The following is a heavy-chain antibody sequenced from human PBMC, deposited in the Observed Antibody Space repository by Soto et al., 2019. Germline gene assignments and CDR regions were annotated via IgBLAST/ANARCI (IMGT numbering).Heavy chain of an antibody. Sequence: PSETLSLTCTFSGCSISSSSYYWGWIRQPPGKGLEWIGSIYYSGSAYYNPSLKSRVTISVDTSKNQFSLNLSSVTAADTAVYYCARPPRREWLAPTAWGQGTLVTVSS. V-gene: IGHV4-39*01. J-gene: IGHJ5*02. CDR1: GCSISSSSYY. D-gene: IGHD6-19*01. CDR3: ARPPRREWLAPTA. CDR2: IYYSGSA.